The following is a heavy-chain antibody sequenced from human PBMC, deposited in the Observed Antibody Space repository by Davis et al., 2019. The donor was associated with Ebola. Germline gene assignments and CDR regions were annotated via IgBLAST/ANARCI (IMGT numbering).Heavy chain of an antibody. CDR3: ATLLSAAYFYH. J-gene: IGHJ1*01. CDR2: IYSSGST. D-gene: IGHD2-21*01. V-gene: IGHV4-39*07. CDR1: SASISSSPYY. Sequence: PSETLSLTCTVSSASISSSPYYWGWIRQPPGKGLEWIGNIYSSGSTYYNPSLKSRVTISIEASKNQFSLRLSSATAADTAVYFCATLLSAAYFYHWGPGTLVTVSS.